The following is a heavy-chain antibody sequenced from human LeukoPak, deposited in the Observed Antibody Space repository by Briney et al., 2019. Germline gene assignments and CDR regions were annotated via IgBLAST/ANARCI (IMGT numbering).Heavy chain of an antibody. CDR2: ISTDGSST. J-gene: IGHJ5*02. CDR1: GFTFSDYY. CDR3: ARTRTLPIAGGFDT. Sequence: GGSLRLSCAASGFTFSDYYMSWIRQAPGKGLVWVSRISTDGSSTDYADSVKGRFTISRENAKNTLYLQMNSLRAEGTAVYYCARTRTLPIAGGFDTWGQGSLVTVSS. D-gene: IGHD3-16*01. V-gene: IGHV3-74*01.